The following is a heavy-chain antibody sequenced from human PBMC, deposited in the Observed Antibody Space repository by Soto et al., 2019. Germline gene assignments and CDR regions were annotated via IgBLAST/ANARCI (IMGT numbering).Heavy chain of an antibody. J-gene: IGHJ4*02. CDR1: GGSISSYY. CDR2: IYTTGST. Sequence: LSLTCTVSGGSISSYYWSWIRQPAGKGLEWIGRIYTTGSTNYNPSLKSRVTMSVDTSKNQFSLKLSSVTAADTAVYFCARTSSWLPFDYWGQGTLVTVSS. CDR3: ARTSSWLPFDY. D-gene: IGHD6-13*01. V-gene: IGHV4-4*07.